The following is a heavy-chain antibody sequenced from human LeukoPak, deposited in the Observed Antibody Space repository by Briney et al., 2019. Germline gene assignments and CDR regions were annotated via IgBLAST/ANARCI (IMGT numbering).Heavy chain of an antibody. Sequence: SQTLSLTCTVSGGSISSGGYFWTWIRQHPGKGLEWIGYISYSGSTYFNPSLKSRVTISVDMSKNHFSLKLRSVTAADTAVYYCAGGFAAAATFDYWGQGALVTVSS. CDR1: GGSISSGGYF. V-gene: IGHV4-31*03. CDR3: AGGFAAAATFDY. D-gene: IGHD6-13*01. CDR2: ISYSGST. J-gene: IGHJ4*02.